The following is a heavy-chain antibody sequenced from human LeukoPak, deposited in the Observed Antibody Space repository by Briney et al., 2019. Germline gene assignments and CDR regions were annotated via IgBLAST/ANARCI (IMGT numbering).Heavy chain of an antibody. V-gene: IGHV3-48*01. D-gene: IGHD2-2*01. J-gene: IGHJ4*02. CDR1: GFTFSSYP. CDR3: ARGGKGYCSTTNCLPYYLDY. Sequence: GGSLRLPCAASGFTFSSYPMSWVRQAPGKGLEWLAYISSSSSNIYYADSVRGRFTISRDNAKNSLYLQMNSLRAEDTAVYYCARGGKGYCSTTNCLPYYLDYRGQGTLVTVSS. CDR2: ISSSSSNI.